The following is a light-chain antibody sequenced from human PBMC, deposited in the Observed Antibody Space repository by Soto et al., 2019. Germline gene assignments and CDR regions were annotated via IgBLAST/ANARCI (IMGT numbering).Light chain of an antibody. CDR1: QGMSSW. V-gene: IGKV1-12*01. CDR2: AAS. CDR3: PQANSFTRT. Sequence: DIQMTQSPSSVSASVGDRVTIGCRACQGMSSWLAWDQQKAGKAPNLLIYAASSLQSGVPSSFSGSGSSTDFTLTISCLQDEDFATYYCPQANSFTRTFGQGTKVKIK. J-gene: IGKJ1*01.